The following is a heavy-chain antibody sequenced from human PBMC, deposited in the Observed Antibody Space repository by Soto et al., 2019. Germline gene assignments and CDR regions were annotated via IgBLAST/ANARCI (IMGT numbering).Heavy chain of an antibody. V-gene: IGHV4-31*03. Sequence: SETLSLTCTVSGGSISSGGYYWSWIRQHPGKGLEWIGYIYYSGSTYYNPSLKSRVTISVDTSKNQFSLKLSSVTAADTAVYSYALAIGRRGGWSYFGNWFDPWGQGTLVTVSS. J-gene: IGHJ5*02. CDR3: ALAIGRRGGWSYFGNWFDP. CDR1: GGSISSGGYY. CDR2: IYYSGST. D-gene: IGHD1-26*01.